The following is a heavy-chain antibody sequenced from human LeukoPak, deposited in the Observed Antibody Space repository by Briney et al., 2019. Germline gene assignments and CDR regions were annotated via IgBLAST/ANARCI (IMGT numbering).Heavy chain of an antibody. Sequence: GASVKVSCKASGYVFTGYYMHWVRHAPGQGLEWMGWINPNSGGTNYAQKFQGRVTMTRDTSVSTAYMEVSSLRYDDTAVYYCAKASDTIMVPPDYWGQGTLVTVSS. CDR1: GYVFTGYY. J-gene: IGHJ4*02. D-gene: IGHD5-18*01. CDR2: INPNSGGT. V-gene: IGHV1-2*02. CDR3: AKASDTIMVPPDY.